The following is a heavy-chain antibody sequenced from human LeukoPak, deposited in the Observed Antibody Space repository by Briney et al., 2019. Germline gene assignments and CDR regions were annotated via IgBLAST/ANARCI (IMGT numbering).Heavy chain of an antibody. V-gene: IGHV3-53*01. CDR2: ISVSGNT. Sequence: GGSLRLSCAASGFTVSSNYMSWVRQAPGKGLEWVSAISVSGNTYHADSVKGRFTISRDSSKNTLYLQMNRLRAEDAAVYYCAKAPVTTCSGAYCYPFDYWGQGTLVTVSS. D-gene: IGHD2-21*01. CDR1: GFTVSSNY. J-gene: IGHJ4*02. CDR3: AKAPVTTCSGAYCYPFDY.